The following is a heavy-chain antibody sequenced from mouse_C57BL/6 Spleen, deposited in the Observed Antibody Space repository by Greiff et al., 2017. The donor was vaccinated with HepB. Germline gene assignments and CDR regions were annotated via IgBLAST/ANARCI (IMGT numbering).Heavy chain of an antibody. CDR2: IDPEDGDT. D-gene: IGHD1-1*01. V-gene: IGHV14-1*01. J-gene: IGHJ4*01. CDR3: TTSPYYYGSSYAMDY. Sequence: VQLKQSGAELVRPGASVKLSCTASGFNIKDYYMHWVKQRPEQGLEWIGRIDPEDGDTEYAPKFQGKATMTADTSSNTAYLQLSSLTSEDTAVYYCTTSPYYYGSSYAMDYWGQGTSVTVSS. CDR1: GFNIKDYY.